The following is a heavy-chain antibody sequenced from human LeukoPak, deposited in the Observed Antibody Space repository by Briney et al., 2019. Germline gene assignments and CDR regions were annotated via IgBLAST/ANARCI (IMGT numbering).Heavy chain of an antibody. D-gene: IGHD1-26*01. J-gene: IGHJ4*02. CDR2: ISSSSSYI. CDR3: ARVDVGPSSPPFVDY. Sequence: GGSLRLSCAASGFTFSSYSMNWVRQAPGKGLEWVSSISSSSSYIYYADSVKGRFTISTDNAQNSLYLQMNSLRAQETAIYIIARVDVGPSSPPFVDYWGQGTLVTVSS. CDR1: GFTFSSYS. V-gene: IGHV3-21*01.